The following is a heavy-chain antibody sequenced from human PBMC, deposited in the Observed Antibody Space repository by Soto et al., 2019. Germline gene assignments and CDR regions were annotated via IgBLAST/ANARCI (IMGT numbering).Heavy chain of an antibody. V-gene: IGHV3-23*01. CDR2: ISGSGGST. CDR3: AKDLGPGDTVTRPLFYFDY. CDR1: GFTFSSYA. Sequence: PGGSLRLSCAASGFTFSSYAMSWVRQAPGKGLEWVSAISGSGGSTYYADSVKGRFTISRDNSKNTLYLQMNSLRAEDTAVYYCAKDLGPGDTVTRPLFYFDYWGQGTLVTVSS. J-gene: IGHJ4*02. D-gene: IGHD4-17*01.